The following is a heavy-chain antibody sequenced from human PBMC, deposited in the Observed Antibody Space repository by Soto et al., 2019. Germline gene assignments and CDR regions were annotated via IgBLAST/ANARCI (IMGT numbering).Heavy chain of an antibody. CDR1: GDSISSGHW. J-gene: IGHJ5*02. CDR2: IHHSGNT. V-gene: IGHV4-4*02. Sequence: SETLSLTCAVSGDSISSGHWWSWVRQPPGKGLERIGEIHHSGNTNYNSSLKSRVTMSVDKSKNQFSLELSSVTAADTAVYYCARGFLSWTVADRTWGQGTLVTVS. CDR3: ARGFLSWTVADRT. D-gene: IGHD4-4*01.